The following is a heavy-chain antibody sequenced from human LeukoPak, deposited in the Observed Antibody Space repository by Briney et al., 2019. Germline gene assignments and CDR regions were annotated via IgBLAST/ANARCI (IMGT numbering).Heavy chain of an antibody. CDR1: GGSFSGYY. CDR3: ARGGNRWYFDL. J-gene: IGHJ2*01. V-gene: IGHV4-34*01. Sequence: SETLSLTCAVYGGSFSGYYWSWIRQPPGKGLEWIGETSHRGSTNYDPSLKSRVTISVDTSKNQFSLKLSSVTAADTAVYYCARGGNRWYFDLWGRGTLVTVSS. D-gene: IGHD1-14*01. CDR2: TSHRGST.